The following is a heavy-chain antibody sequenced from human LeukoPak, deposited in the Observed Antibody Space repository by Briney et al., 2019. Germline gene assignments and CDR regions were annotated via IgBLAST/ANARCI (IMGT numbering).Heavy chain of an antibody. Sequence: GGSLRLSCVASGFTFSSYGIHWVRQAPGKGLEWVAFIRFDGTKKYYADSVKGRFTISRDNSKNTLYLQMNSLRAEDTAVYYCAKDRDFYGSGTDYYIDVWGKGTTVTISS. CDR3: AKDRDFYGSGTDYYIDV. CDR1: GFTFSSYG. CDR2: IRFDGTKK. V-gene: IGHV3-30*02. D-gene: IGHD3-10*01. J-gene: IGHJ6*03.